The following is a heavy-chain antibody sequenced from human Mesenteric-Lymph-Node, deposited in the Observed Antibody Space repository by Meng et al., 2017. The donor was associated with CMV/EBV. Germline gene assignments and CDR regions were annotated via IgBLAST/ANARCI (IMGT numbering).Heavy chain of an antibody. Sequence: GESLKISCAASGFTFSNAWMSWVRQASGKGLEWVGRIRSKTDGATTDYAAPAKGRFTISRDDSKNTLYLQMNSLKTEDTAVYYCTTVFGRSPPFDYWGQGTLVTVSS. CDR2: IRSKTDGATT. V-gene: IGHV3-15*01. CDR3: TTVFGRSPPFDY. D-gene: IGHD3-3*01. J-gene: IGHJ4*02. CDR1: GFTFSNAW.